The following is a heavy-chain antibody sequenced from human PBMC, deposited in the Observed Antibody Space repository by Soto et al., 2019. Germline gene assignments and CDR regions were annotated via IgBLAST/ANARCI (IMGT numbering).Heavy chain of an antibody. V-gene: IGHV3-48*03. J-gene: IGHJ4*02. CDR3: SRESGSGSLVNGFDY. D-gene: IGHD1-26*01. CDR1: GFTFSSYE. CDR2: ISSSGSTI. Sequence: PGGSLRLSCAASGFTFSSYEMNWVRQAPGKGLEWVSYISSSGSTIYYADSVKGRFTISRDNAKNSLYLQMNSLRAEDTAVYYCSRESGSGSLVNGFDYWGQGTLVTVSS.